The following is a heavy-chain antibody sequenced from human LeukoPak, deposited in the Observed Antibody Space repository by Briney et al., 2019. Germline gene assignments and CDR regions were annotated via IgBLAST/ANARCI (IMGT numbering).Heavy chain of an antibody. J-gene: IGHJ4*02. CDR2: INPNSGGT. CDR1: GYTFTGYY. D-gene: IGHD3-22*01. V-gene: IGHV1-2*02. Sequence: ASVKVSCKASGYTFTGYYMHCVRQAPGQGLEGMGWINPNSGGTKYAQKFQGRVTMTRDPSIRTAYMELSRLRSDHPAVYYCARDRSDRGYYLVDYWGQGTLVTVSS. CDR3: ARDRSDRGYYLVDY.